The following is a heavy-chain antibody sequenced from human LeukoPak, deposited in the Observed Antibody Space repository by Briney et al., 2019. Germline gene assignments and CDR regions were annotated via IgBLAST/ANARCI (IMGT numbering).Heavy chain of an antibody. Sequence: TLRLSCAASGFAFCTISMIWGPQSPGPGLEWFSSISISSSYIDYTDSVKGRFTISRDNAKNSLYLQMNSLRAEDTAVYYCARSTSYSAAAGTPENAFDIWGQGTMVTVSS. D-gene: IGHD6-13*01. CDR2: ISISSSYI. J-gene: IGHJ3*02. V-gene: IGHV3-21*01. CDR1: GFAFCTIS. CDR3: ARSTSYSAAAGTPENAFDI.